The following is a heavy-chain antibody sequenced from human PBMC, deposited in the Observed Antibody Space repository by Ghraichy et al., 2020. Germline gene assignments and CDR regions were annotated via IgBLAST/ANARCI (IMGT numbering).Heavy chain of an antibody. D-gene: IGHD6-13*01. Sequence: LSLTCAASGFTFSSYAMHWVRQAPGKGLEWVAVISYDGSNKYYADSVKGRFTISRDNSKNTLYLQMNSLRAEDTAVYYCARGGSSSWIYYYYGMDVWGQGTTVTVSS. CDR3: ARGGSSSWIYYYYGMDV. CDR2: ISYDGSNK. CDR1: GFTFSSYA. J-gene: IGHJ6*02. V-gene: IGHV3-30*04.